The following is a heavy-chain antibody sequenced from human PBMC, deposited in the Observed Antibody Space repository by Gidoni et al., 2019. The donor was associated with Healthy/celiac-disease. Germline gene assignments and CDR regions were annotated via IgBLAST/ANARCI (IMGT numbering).Heavy chain of an antibody. CDR2: ISAYNGNT. V-gene: IGHV1-18*01. Sequence: QVQLVQSGAEVKKPGASVKVSCKASGYTFTSYGISWVRQAPGQGLEWMGWISAYNGNTNYAQKLQGRVTMTTDTSTSTAYMELRSLRSDDTAVYYCARDFQSVGGVIVLYYFDYWGQGTLVTVSS. CDR1: GYTFTSYG. J-gene: IGHJ4*02. CDR3: ARDFQSVGGVIVLYYFDY. D-gene: IGHD3-16*02.